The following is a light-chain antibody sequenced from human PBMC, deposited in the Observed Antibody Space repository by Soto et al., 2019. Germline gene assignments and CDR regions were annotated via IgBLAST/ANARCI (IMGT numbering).Light chain of an antibody. Sequence: QSALTQPASVSGSPGQSVTISCTGTSSDVGNYNFVSWYQQHPGKAPKLMIYEVNKRPSGVPDRFSGSKSGNTASLTVSGLQADDEADYYCSSYAGSNRLVFGGGTQLTVL. CDR2: EVN. V-gene: IGLV2-8*01. CDR1: SSDVGNYNF. J-gene: IGLJ2*01. CDR3: SSYAGSNRLV.